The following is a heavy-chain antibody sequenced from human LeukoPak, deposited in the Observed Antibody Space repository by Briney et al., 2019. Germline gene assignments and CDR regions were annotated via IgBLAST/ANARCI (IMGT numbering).Heavy chain of an antibody. V-gene: IGHV3-21*01. CDR3: AREYGSGSLDY. D-gene: IGHD3-10*01. J-gene: IGHJ4*02. CDR2: ISSSTNYI. Sequence: GGSLRLSCAAPGFTFSSYSMNWVRQAPGKGLEWVSSISSSTNYIFYADSVKGRFTISRDNAKNSLYLQMNGLRAEDTAVYYCAREYGSGSLDYWGQGTLVTVSS. CDR1: GFTFSSYS.